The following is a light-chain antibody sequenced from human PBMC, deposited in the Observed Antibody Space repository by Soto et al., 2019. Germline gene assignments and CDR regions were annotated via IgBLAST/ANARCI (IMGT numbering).Light chain of an antibody. CDR1: QTLKLNY. CDR2: DAS. J-gene: IGKJ1*01. V-gene: IGKV3-20*01. CDR3: HQYYRTPRT. Sequence: EIVMTQSPATLSASPGERATLFCRADQTLKLNYLAWYQQKPGQAPRHLIYDASTRATGTPDRFSGAGSATDFTLTISRLEPEDFAVYYCHQYYRTPRTFGQGTKVDIK.